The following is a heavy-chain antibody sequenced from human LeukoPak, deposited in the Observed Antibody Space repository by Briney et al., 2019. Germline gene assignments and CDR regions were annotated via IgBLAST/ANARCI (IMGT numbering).Heavy chain of an antibody. CDR2: ISYDGSNK. D-gene: IGHD6-19*01. Sequence: TGGSLRLSCAASGFTFSSYVMHWVRQAPGKGLEWVALISYDGSNKYYADSVKGRFTISRDNSKNTLYLQMNSLRAEDTAVYYCARAPVAGSVIDYWGQETLVTVSS. J-gene: IGHJ4*02. V-gene: IGHV3-30-3*01. CDR3: ARAPVAGSVIDY. CDR1: GFTFSSYV.